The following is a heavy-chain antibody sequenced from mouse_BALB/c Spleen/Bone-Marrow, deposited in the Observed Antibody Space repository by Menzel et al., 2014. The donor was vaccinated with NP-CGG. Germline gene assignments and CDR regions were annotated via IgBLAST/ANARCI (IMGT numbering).Heavy chain of an antibody. D-gene: IGHD2-2*01. CDR1: GYTFTSYV. V-gene: IGHV1-14*01. CDR3: ARYGFYAMDY. Sequence: EVKLVESGPELVKPGASVKMSCKASGYTFTSYVMHWVKRKPGQGLKWIGYINPYNDGTKYNEKFKGKATLTSDKSSSTAYMELSSLTSEDSAVYYCARYGFYAMDYWGQGTSVTVSS. J-gene: IGHJ4*01. CDR2: INPYNDGT.